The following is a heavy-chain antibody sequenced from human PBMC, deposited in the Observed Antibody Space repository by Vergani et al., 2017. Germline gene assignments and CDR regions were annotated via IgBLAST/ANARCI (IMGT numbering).Heavy chain of an antibody. CDR2: ISGDGGST. Sequence: EVQLVESGGGVVQPGGSLRLSCAASGFTFDDYAMHWVRQAPGKGLEWVSLISGDGGSTDYADSVKGRFTISRDNSKNSLYLQMNGRRTEDTALYYCAKGGRFFGEFLSKLPEQAPGRLGGSSYGMDVWGQGTTVTVSS. CDR1: GFTFDDYA. J-gene: IGHJ6*02. V-gene: IGHV3-43*02. D-gene: IGHD3-10*01. CDR3: AKGGRFFGEFLSKLPEQAPGRLGGSSYGMDV.